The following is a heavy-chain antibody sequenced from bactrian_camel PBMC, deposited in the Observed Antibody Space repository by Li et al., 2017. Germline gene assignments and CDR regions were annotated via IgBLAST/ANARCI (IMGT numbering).Heavy chain of an antibody. CDR1: GLTRRNYC. Sequence: VQLVESGGGSVQAGGSLRLSCEHSGLTRRNYCLGWFRQAPGKEREPVAIIYTGGGSTSYADSVKGRFTISQDNARETVYLQMNSLKPEDSAMYYCARSSGRYCLLKLRDFIIWGQGTQVTVS. J-gene: IGHJ4*01. CDR3: ARSSGRYCLLKLRDFII. D-gene: IGHD3*01. CDR2: IYTGGGST. V-gene: IGHV3S35*01.